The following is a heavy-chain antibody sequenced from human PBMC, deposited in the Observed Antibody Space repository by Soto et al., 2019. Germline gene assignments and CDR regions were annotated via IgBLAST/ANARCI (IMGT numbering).Heavy chain of an antibody. CDR1: GFTFSSYS. CDR2: ISSSSSYI. J-gene: IGHJ5*02. D-gene: IGHD2-2*01. V-gene: IGHV3-21*01. Sequence: EVQLVESGGGLVKPGGSLRLSCAASGFTFSSYSMNWVRQAPGKGLEWVSSISSSSSYIYYADSVKGRFTISRDNAKNSLYLQMNSLRAEDTAVYYCARLVPAAREDWFDPWGQGTLVTVSS. CDR3: ARLVPAAREDWFDP.